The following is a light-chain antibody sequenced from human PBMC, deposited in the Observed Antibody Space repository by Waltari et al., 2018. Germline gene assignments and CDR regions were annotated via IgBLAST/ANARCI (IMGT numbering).Light chain of an antibody. CDR2: KAS. CDR1: QSISHW. V-gene: IGKV1-5*03. J-gene: IGKJ4*01. CDR3: QRYDDYPPT. Sequence: DIQMTQSPSTLSASVGDRVTITCRAGQSISHWLAWYQQKQRKAPKFLISKASSLDKEVPSRFSGSGSWTEFTLTITNLQPDDFATCYCQRYDDYPPTFGGGTKVEIK.